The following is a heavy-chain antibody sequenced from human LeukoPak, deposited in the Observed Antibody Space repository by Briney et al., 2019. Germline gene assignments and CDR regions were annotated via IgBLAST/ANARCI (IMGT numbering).Heavy chain of an antibody. D-gene: IGHD2-2*01. CDR1: GGSFSGYY. Sequence: PSETLSLTCAVYGGSFSGYYWSWIRQPPGKGLEWIGEINHSGSTNYNPSLKSRVTISVDTSKNQFSLKLSSVTAADTAVYYCARRTLHLYCSGTSCLNRFDPWGQGTLVTVSS. V-gene: IGHV4-34*01. CDR3: ARRTLHLYCSGTSCLNRFDP. J-gene: IGHJ5*02. CDR2: INHSGST.